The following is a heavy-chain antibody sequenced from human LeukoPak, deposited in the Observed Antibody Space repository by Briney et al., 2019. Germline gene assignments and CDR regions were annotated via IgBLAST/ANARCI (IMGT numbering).Heavy chain of an antibody. D-gene: IGHD6-13*01. V-gene: IGHV3-7*01. J-gene: IGHJ4*02. CDR1: RFTFSSYW. Sequence: GGSLRLSCAASRFTFSSYWMSWVRQAPGKGLEWVANIKQDGSEKYYVDSVKGRFTISRDNAKNSLYLQMNSLRAEDTAVYYCARNRGGLIAAADYLDYWGPGTLVTVSS. CDR3: ARNRGGLIAAADYLDY. CDR2: IKQDGSEK.